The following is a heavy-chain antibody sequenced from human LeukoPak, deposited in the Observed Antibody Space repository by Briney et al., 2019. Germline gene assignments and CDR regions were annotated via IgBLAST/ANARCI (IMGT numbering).Heavy chain of an antibody. V-gene: IGHV3-33*01. D-gene: IGHD3-3*01. Sequence: GGSLRLSCAASGFTFSSYGMHWVRQAPGKGLEWVAVIWYDGSNKYYADSVKGRFTISRDNSKNTLYLQMDSLRAEDTAVYYCARGPNFIEWWGQGTLVTVSS. CDR2: IWYDGSNK. CDR1: GFTFSSYG. CDR3: ARGPNFIEW. J-gene: IGHJ4*02.